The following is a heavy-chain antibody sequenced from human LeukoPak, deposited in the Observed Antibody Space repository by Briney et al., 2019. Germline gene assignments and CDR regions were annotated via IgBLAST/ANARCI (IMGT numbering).Heavy chain of an antibody. J-gene: IGHJ4*02. V-gene: IGHV1-8*01. D-gene: IGHD3-9*01. Sequence: ASVKVSCKASGYTFTSYDINWVRQATGQGLEWMGWVNPNSGNTRYAQKFQGRLTMTRNTSISTAYMELSSLRSEDTAVYYCAKNYDSLTGYANWGQGTLVTVSS. CDR2: VNPNSGNT. CDR1: GYTFTSYD. CDR3: AKNYDSLTGYAN.